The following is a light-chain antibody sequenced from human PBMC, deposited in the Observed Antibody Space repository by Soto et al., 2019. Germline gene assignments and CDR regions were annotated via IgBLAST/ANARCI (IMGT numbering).Light chain of an antibody. Sequence: QSALTQPRSVSGSPGQSVTISCAGTNSDVGGYDSVSWYQQHPGKAPKFMIYDVSRRPSGVPDRFSGSKSGNTASLTISGLQAEDEADYYCCSYAGSDTFKEFGGGTKVTVL. CDR3: CSYAGSDTFKE. CDR1: NSDVGGYDS. V-gene: IGLV2-11*01. J-gene: IGLJ3*02. CDR2: DVS.